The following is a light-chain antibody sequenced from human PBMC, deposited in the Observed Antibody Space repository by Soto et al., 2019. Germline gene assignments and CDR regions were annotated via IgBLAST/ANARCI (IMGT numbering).Light chain of an antibody. Sequence: QSVLTQPASVSGSPGQSITISCTGTSGDVGNYNLVSWYQQHPGKAPKLMIYEGSKRPSGVSNRFSGSKSGNTASLTISGLQAEDEADYYCCSYAGSSTHYVLGNGTKVT. CDR1: SGDVGNYNL. CDR2: EGS. V-gene: IGLV2-23*01. J-gene: IGLJ1*01. CDR3: CSYAGSSTHYV.